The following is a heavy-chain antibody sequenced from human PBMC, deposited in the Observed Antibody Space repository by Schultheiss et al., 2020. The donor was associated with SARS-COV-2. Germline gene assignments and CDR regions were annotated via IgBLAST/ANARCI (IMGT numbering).Heavy chain of an antibody. CDR3: ARGRGSNYINDY. J-gene: IGHJ4*02. V-gene: IGHV1-2*02. D-gene: IGHD4-11*01. Sequence: ASVKVSCKASGYTFTGYYIHWVRQAPGQGLEWMGWINPNSGGTNYAQKFQGRVTMTRDTSITTAYMELSRLRFDDTAVHYCARGRGSNYINDYWGQGTLVTVSS. CDR1: GYTFTGYY. CDR2: INPNSGGT.